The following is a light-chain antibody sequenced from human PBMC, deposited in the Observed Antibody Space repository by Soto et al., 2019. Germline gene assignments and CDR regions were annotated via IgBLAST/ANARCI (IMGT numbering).Light chain of an antibody. CDR3: QQYGRSPFT. CDR1: QSVSSNY. J-gene: IGKJ3*01. V-gene: IGKV3-20*01. Sequence: EIVMTQSPDTLSLSPGERATLSCRASQSVSSNYVAWFHQKPGQPPRLLIYGASSRATGIPDRFIGSGSGTDFTLTISRLEPEDFAVYYCQQYGRSPFTFGPGTKVDIK. CDR2: GAS.